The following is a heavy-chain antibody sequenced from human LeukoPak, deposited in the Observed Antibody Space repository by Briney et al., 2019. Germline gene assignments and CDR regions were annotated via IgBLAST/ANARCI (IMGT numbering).Heavy chain of an antibody. V-gene: IGHV1-2*02. CDR2: INPNSGGT. CDR3: ARLGGSYHGTVY. J-gene: IGHJ4*02. Sequence: ASVKVSCKASGYTFTGYYMHWVRQAPGQGLEWMGWINPNSGGTSYAQKFQGRVTMTRDTSISTAYMELSRLRSDDTAVYYCARLGGSYHGTVYWGQGTLVTVSS. CDR1: GYTFTGYY. D-gene: IGHD1-26*01.